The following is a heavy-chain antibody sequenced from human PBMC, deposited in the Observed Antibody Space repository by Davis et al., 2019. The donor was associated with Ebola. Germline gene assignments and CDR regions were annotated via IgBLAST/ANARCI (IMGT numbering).Heavy chain of an antibody. CDR2: INSDGSST. Sequence: GESLKISCAASGFTFSSYWMHWVRQAPGKGLVWVPRINSDGSSTSYADSVKGRFTISRDNAKNTLYLQMNSLRAEDTAVYYCASGSSGRYYYYGMDVWGQGTTVTVSS. D-gene: IGHD6-19*01. CDR3: ASGSSGRYYYYGMDV. V-gene: IGHV3-74*01. CDR1: GFTFSSYW. J-gene: IGHJ6*02.